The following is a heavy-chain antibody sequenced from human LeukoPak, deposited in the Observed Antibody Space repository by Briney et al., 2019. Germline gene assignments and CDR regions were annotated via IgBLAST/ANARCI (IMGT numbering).Heavy chain of an antibody. D-gene: IGHD7-27*01. J-gene: IGHJ6*03. CDR3: ARDRVTGDLYYYYYMDV. V-gene: IGHV4-4*07. CDR2: IYTSGST. Sequence: SETLSLTCTVSGGSISSYYWSCTRQPAGKGLEWIGRIYTSGSTNYNPPLKSRVTMSVDTSKNQFSLKLSSVTAADTAVYYCARDRVTGDLYYYYYMDVWGKGTTVTVSS. CDR1: GGSISSYY.